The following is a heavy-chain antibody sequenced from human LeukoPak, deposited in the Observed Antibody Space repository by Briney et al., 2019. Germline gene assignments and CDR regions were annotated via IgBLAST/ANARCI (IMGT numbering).Heavy chain of an antibody. CDR3: AKDFGAYSSSCPDY. D-gene: IGHD6-13*01. V-gene: IGHV3-30*18. CDR1: GFSFSSYV. J-gene: IGHJ4*02. CDR2: ISYDGSNK. Sequence: GGSLRLSCSASGFSFSSYVMHWVRQAPGKGLEWVAVISYDGSNKYYADSVKGRFTISRDNSKNTLYLQMNSLRAEDTAVYYCAKDFGAYSSSCPDYWGQGSLVTVSS.